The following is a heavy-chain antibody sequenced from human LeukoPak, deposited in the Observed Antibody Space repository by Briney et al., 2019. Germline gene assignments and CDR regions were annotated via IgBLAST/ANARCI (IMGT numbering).Heavy chain of an antibody. CDR3: ARGLGTMIVVVIPRFWFDP. CDR1: GGSFSGYY. CDR2: INHSGST. Sequence: PSETLSLTCAVYGGSFSGYYWSWIRQPPGKGLEWIGEINHSGSTNYNSSLKSRVTISVDTSKNQFSLKLSSVTAADTAVYYCARGLGTMIVVVIPRFWFDPWGQGTLVTVSS. J-gene: IGHJ5*02. D-gene: IGHD3-22*01. V-gene: IGHV4-34*01.